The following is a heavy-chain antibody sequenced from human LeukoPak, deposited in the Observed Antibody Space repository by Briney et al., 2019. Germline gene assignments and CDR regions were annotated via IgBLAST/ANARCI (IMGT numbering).Heavy chain of an antibody. J-gene: IGHJ3*02. CDR1: GYTLTELS. CDR3: ATVLGVVIEDAFDI. CDR2: FDPEDGET. V-gene: IGHV1-24*01. D-gene: IGHD3-3*01. Sequence: GASVKVSCKASGYTLTELSTHWVRQAPGKGLEWMGGFDPEDGETIYAQKFQGRVTMTEDTSTDTAYMELSSLRSEDTAVYYCATVLGVVIEDAFDIRGQGTMVTVSS.